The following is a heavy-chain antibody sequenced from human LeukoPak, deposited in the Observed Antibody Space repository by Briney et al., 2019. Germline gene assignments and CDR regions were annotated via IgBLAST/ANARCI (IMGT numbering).Heavy chain of an antibody. V-gene: IGHV5-51*01. CDR3: ARHAPVIAMAGTFDY. D-gene: IGHD6-19*01. J-gene: IGHJ4*02. Sequence: GESLKISCKGSGYSFTSYWIGWVRQMPGKGLEWMGIIYPGDSDTRYSPSFQGQVTISADKSISTAYLQWSSLKASDTAMYYCARHAPVIAMAGTFDYWGQGTLVTVSS. CDR1: GYSFTSYW. CDR2: IYPGDSDT.